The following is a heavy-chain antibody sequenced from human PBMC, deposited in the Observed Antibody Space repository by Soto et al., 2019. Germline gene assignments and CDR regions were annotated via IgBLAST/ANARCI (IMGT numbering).Heavy chain of an antibody. Sequence: SETLSLTXAVSGASISGSYYYWAWLRQSPGKGPEWIGSVFYTGFTSYNPSLESRVSVSVDTSKSQFSLKLSAVTAADTAVYYCATSQKGYNWNYFDHWGQGALVTVSS. CDR2: VFYTGFT. CDR3: ATSQKGYNWNYFDH. J-gene: IGHJ4*02. D-gene: IGHD1-20*01. CDR1: GASISGSYYY. V-gene: IGHV4-39*01.